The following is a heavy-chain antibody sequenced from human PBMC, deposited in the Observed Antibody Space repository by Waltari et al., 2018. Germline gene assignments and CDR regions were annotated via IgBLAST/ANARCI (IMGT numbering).Heavy chain of an antibody. Sequence: EEQMVESGGDLVQPGGSLKLSCAASGFIFSDSAIHWVRQAPGKGLGWVGRVRTKTNNYATAYGAAVKGSVTISRDDSRNVAYLQMNSLKTEDTALYYCSRHDPLDYWGQGTLVTVSS. V-gene: IGHV3-73*01. CDR1: GFIFSDSA. CDR2: VRTKTNNYAT. CDR3: SRHDPLDY. J-gene: IGHJ4*02.